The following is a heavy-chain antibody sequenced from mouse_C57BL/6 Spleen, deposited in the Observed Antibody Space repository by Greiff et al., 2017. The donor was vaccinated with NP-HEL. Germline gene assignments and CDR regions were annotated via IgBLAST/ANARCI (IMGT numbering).Heavy chain of an antibody. CDR1: GYTFTSYW. V-gene: IGHV1-53*01. J-gene: IGHJ2*01. D-gene: IGHD1-1*01. CDR3: ARDDYYGSSYVGYFDY. Sequence: QVHVKQPGTELVKPGASVKLSCKASGYTFTSYWMHWVKQRPGQGLEWIGNINPSNGGTNYNEKFKSKATLTVDKSSSTAYMQLSSLTSEDSAVYYCARDDYYGSSYVGYFDYWGQGTTLTVSS. CDR2: INPSNGGT.